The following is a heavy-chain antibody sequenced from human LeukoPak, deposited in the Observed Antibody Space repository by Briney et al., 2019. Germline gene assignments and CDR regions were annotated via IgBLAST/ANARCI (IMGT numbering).Heavy chain of an antibody. CDR1: GFTFSSYS. D-gene: IGHD3-10*01. CDR3: ARDHRGSGSRYYYYYMDV. J-gene: IGHJ6*03. CDR2: ISGSGGST. V-gene: IGHV3-23*01. Sequence: PGGSLRLSCAASGFTFSSYSMNWVRQAPGKGLEWVSAISGSGGSTYYADSVKGRFTISRDNSKNTLYLQMNSLRAEDTAVYYCARDHRGSGSRYYYYYMDVWGKGTTVTISS.